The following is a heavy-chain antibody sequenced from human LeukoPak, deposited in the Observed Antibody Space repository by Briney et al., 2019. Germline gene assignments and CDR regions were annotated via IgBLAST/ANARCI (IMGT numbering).Heavy chain of an antibody. CDR1: GFTFSSYE. D-gene: IGHD6-13*01. CDR2: ISSSGSTI. Sequence: PGGSLRLSCAASGFTFSSYEMNWVRQAPGKGLEWVSYISSSGSTIYYADSVKGRFTISRDNAKNSLYLQMNSLRAEDTAVYYCARASFIAAAIFDYWAREPWSPSPQ. J-gene: IGHJ4*02. CDR3: ARASFIAAAIFDY. V-gene: IGHV3-48*03.